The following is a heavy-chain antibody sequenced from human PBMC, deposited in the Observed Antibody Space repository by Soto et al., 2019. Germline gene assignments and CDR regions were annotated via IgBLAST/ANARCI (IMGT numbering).Heavy chain of an antibody. CDR3: ARDISSSYYYFNY. V-gene: IGHV3-48*02. CDR2: ISSGSNTI. J-gene: IGHJ4*02. D-gene: IGHD3-3*02. CDR1: GFTFSWFG. Sequence: EVQLVESGGGLLQPGGSLRLSCAASGFTFSWFGMNWVRQAPGKGLEWVSYISSGSNTINYAESVRGRFTISSDNAKNSLYLQMNSLRDDDTAVYYCARDISSSYYYFNYCGQGTLVTVSS.